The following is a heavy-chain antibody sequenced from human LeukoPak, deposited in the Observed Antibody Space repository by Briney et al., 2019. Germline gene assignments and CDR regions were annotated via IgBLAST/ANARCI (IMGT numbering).Heavy chain of an antibody. CDR3: ARATPRYFDY. J-gene: IGHJ4*02. D-gene: IGHD5-24*01. CDR1: GFTFSTND. V-gene: IGHV3-23*01. CDR2: LSVIGGST. Sequence: GGSLRLSCAASGFTFSTNDMSWVRQAPGKGLEWVSILSVIGGSTNYADSVKGRFTSSRDNSKNTLYLQMNSLRAEDTAVYYCARATPRYFDYWGQGTLVTVSS.